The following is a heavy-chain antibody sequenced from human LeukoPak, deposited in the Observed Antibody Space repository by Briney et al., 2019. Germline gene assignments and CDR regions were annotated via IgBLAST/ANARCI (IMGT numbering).Heavy chain of an antibody. V-gene: IGHV4-61*02. Sequence: SETLSLTCTVSGGAISSDTYYWSWIRQPAGKGLEWIGRIYTSGSTNYSPSLKSRVTISLDTSKNQFSLKLSSVTAADTAVYYCARELGIWGQGTLVTVSS. CDR3: ARELGI. J-gene: IGHJ4*02. D-gene: IGHD3-16*01. CDR2: IYTSGST. CDR1: GGAISSDTYY.